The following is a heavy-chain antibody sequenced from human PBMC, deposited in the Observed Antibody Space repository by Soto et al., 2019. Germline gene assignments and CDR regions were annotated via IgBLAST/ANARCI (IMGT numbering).Heavy chain of an antibody. CDR1: GFIFSTFG. D-gene: IGHD3-3*01. CDR2: IFYSGSGS. J-gene: IGHJ4*02. CDR3: VRGPSRGSSLFGPLDY. Sequence: PGESLKISCSASGFIFSTFGMFWVRQAPGQGLEYVSAIFYSGSGSYYADPVRGRFTVSRDNSKNMFYLQMSSLRVEDTALYFCVRGPSRGSSLFGPLDYWGQGTQVTVSS. V-gene: IGHV3-64D*06.